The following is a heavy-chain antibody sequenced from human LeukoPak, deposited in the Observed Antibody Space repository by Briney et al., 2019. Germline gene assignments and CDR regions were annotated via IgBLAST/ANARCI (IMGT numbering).Heavy chain of an antibody. V-gene: IGHV3-30-3*01. Sequence: GGSLRLSCAASGFTFSSYAMHWVRQAPGKGLEWVAVISYDGSNKYYADSVKGRFTISRDNSKNTLYLQMNSLRAEDTAVYYCARDWSPYYDFWLEGGTWFDPWGQGTLVTVSS. CDR1: GFTFSSYA. CDR3: ARDWSPYYDFWLEGGTWFDP. J-gene: IGHJ5*02. CDR2: ISYDGSNK. D-gene: IGHD3-3*01.